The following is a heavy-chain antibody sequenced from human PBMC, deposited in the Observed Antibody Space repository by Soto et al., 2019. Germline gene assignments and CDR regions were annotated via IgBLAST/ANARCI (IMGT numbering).Heavy chain of an antibody. CDR2: IWYDGSNK. V-gene: IGHV3-33*01. D-gene: IGHD3-10*01. Sequence: GGSLRLSCAASGFTFSSYGMHWVRQAPGKGLEWVAVIWYDGSNKYYADSVKGRFTISRDNSKNTLYLQMNSLRAEDTAVYYCASLEPNYYGSGSYYEGVWGQGTTVTVSS. CDR1: GFTFSSYG. CDR3: ASLEPNYYGSGSYYEGV. J-gene: IGHJ6*02.